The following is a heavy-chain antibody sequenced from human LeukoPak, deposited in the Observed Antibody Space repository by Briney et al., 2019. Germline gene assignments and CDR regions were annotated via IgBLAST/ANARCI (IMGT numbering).Heavy chain of an antibody. CDR3: ARARLSVAGDYFDY. CDR2: ISSGGTTI. CDR1: GFAFSDYC. Sequence: PGGSLRLSCAASGFAFSDYCMTWIRQAPGKGLEWVSYISSGGTTIYYADSVKGRFTISRDNAKNSLYLQMNSLRAEDTAVYYCARARLSVAGDYFDYWGQGTLVTVSS. V-gene: IGHV3-11*01. D-gene: IGHD6-19*01. J-gene: IGHJ4*02.